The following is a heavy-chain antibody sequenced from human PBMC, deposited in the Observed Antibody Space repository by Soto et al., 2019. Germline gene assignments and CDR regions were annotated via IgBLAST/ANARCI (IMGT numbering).Heavy chain of an antibody. V-gene: IGHV3-7*01. CDR3: ARDLVYSSSSGVANWFDP. CDR1: GFTFGSYW. Sequence: GGSLRLSCAASGFTFGSYWMSWVRQAPGKGLEWVANIKQDGSEKYYVDSVKGRFTISRDNAKNSLYLQMNSLRAEDTAVYYCARDLVYSSSSGVANWFDPWGQGTLVTVSS. CDR2: IKQDGSEK. D-gene: IGHD6-6*01. J-gene: IGHJ5*02.